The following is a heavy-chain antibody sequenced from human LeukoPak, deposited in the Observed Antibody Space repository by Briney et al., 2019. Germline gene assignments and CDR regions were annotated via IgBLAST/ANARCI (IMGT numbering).Heavy chain of an antibody. CDR1: GFTFSSYG. CDR3: ARVGSGWGLDY. Sequence: GRSLRLSCAASGFTFSSYGMHWVRQAPGKGLEWVAIIWSDGSNKYYADPVKGRFTISRDNSKNTQYLQMNSLRAEGTAVYYCARVGSGWGLDYWGEGTLVTVSS. D-gene: IGHD6-19*01. CDR2: IWSDGSNK. J-gene: IGHJ4*02. V-gene: IGHV3-33*01.